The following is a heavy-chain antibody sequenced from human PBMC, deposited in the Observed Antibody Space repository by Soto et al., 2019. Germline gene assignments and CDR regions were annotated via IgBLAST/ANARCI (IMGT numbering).Heavy chain of an antibody. CDR3: ARACGYRDSTGYSSGDAFDF. CDR1: GDSISTYY. D-gene: IGHD3-22*01. CDR2: IIHSGST. V-gene: IGHV4-59*01. Sequence: SETLSLTCTVSGDSISTYYWSWIRQSPGKGLEWIGYIIHSGSTNYNPSLKSRVTISVDMSKNQFSLKLNSVTAADTAVYYCARACGYRDSTGYSSGDAFDFWGQGTKVTVSS. J-gene: IGHJ3*01.